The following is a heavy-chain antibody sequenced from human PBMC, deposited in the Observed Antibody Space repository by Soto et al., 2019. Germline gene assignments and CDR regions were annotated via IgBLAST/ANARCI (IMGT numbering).Heavy chain of an antibody. CDR2: ISGSGGGT. J-gene: IGHJ6*02. CDR1: GFTFSSYA. Sequence: PGGSLRLSCAASGFTFSSYAMSWVRQAPGKGLEWVSAISGSGGGTYYADSVKGRFTISRDNSKNTLYLQMNSLRAEDTAVYYCAKPPGSYYYYGMDVWGQGTTVTVSS. CDR3: AKPPGSYYYYGMDV. V-gene: IGHV3-23*01. D-gene: IGHD3-10*01.